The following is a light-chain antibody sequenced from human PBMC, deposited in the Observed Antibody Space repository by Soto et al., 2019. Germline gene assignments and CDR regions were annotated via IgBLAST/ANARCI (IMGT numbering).Light chain of an antibody. CDR3: QQLNSYPS. CDR2: SAS. J-gene: IGKJ4*01. V-gene: IGKV1-9*01. CDR1: QGISSY. Sequence: IQLTQSPSSVSASVGDRVTITCRASQGISSYLACYQQKPGTAPKLLIYSASTLQSGVPSRVSGSGSVTDFTLTIRSLQPEDFATYYCQQLNSYPSFGGGTKVEIK.